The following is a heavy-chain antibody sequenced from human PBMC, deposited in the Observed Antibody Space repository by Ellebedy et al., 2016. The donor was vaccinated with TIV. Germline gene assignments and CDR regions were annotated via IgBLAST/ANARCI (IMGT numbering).Heavy chain of an antibody. J-gene: IGHJ4*02. CDR3: AREATAAAGCYFDS. Sequence: SETLSLTCTVSGGSISSYYWSWIRQPPGKGLEWIGYIYYSGSTNYNPSLKSRVTISVVTSKNQFSLKLSSVTAADTAVYYCAREATAAAGCYFDSWGQGTLVTVSS. CDR1: GGSISSYY. V-gene: IGHV4-59*12. D-gene: IGHD6-13*01. CDR2: IYYSGST.